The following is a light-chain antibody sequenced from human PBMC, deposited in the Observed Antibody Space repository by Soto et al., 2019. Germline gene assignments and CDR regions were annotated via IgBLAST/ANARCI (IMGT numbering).Light chain of an antibody. Sequence: QSALAQPASVSGSPGQSITISCTGTSSDIGGYYYVSWYQHHPGKAPKLLIYQVTNRPSRVSNRFSGSKSGNTASLTISGLQADDEADYYCTSYSRRYIFSVLGNGTKFTV. CDR2: QVT. J-gene: IGLJ1*01. V-gene: IGLV2-14*01. CDR1: SSDIGGYYY. CDR3: TSYSRRYIFSV.